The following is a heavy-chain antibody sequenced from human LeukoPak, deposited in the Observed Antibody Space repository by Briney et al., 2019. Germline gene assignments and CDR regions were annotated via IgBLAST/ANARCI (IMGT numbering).Heavy chain of an antibody. CDR2: ISGSGGST. D-gene: IGHD4-17*01. J-gene: IGHJ2*01. Sequence: PGGSLRLSCAASGFTFSSYAMSWVRQAPGKGLEWVSAISGSGGSTYYADSVKGRFTISRDNSKNTLYLQMNSLRAEDTAVYYCAKEGSGLRSINYWYFDLWGRGTLVTVSS. CDR3: AKEGSGLRSINYWYFDL. V-gene: IGHV3-23*01. CDR1: GFTFSSYA.